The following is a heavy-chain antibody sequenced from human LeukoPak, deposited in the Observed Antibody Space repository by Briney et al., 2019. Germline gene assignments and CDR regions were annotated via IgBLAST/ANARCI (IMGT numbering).Heavy chain of an antibody. CDR2: IIPIFGTA. CDR3: ARGVPYYYYMDV. J-gene: IGHJ6*03. CDR1: GGTFSSYA. Sequence: SVKVSCKASGGTFSSYAISWVRQAPGQGLEWMGGIIPIFGTANYAQKFQGRVTITADKSTSTAYMELSRLRSDDTAVYYCARGVPYYYYMDVWGKGTTVTVSS. V-gene: IGHV1-69*06.